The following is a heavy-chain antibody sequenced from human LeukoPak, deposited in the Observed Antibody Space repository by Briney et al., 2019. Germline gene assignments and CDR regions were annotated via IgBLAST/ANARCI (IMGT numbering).Heavy chain of an antibody. J-gene: IGHJ5*01. Sequence: PGGSLRLSCAASGFTFSNYAMSWVRQAPGKGLEWVSSISSSSSYIYYADSVKGRFTISRDNAKNSLYLQMNSLRAEDTAVYYCARGPGYCSSTSCSPNWFDSWGQGTLVTVSS. V-gene: IGHV3-21*01. CDR2: ISSSSSYI. D-gene: IGHD2-2*01. CDR3: ARGPGYCSSTSCSPNWFDS. CDR1: GFTFSNYA.